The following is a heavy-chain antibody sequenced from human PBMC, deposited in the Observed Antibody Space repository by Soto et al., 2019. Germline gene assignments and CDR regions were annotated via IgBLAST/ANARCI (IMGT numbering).Heavy chain of an antibody. V-gene: IGHV3-23*01. J-gene: IGHJ4*02. CDR1: GFTFSSYG. Sequence: EVQLLESGGGLVQPGGSLRLSCAASGFTFSSYGMTWVRQAPGKGLEWVASISGSGGSTYYAESVKGRFTISRDNSKNSRFLQMNSLRAEDTAVYYCASPPYSGGRCYFHHDGCGQGSLVTV. CDR2: ISGSGGST. D-gene: IGHD2-15*01. CDR3: ASPPYSGGRCYFHHDG.